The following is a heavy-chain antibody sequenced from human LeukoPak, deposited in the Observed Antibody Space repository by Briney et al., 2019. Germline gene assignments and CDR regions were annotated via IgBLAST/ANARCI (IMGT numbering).Heavy chain of an antibody. Sequence: SETLSLTCTVSGGSISSYYWSWIRQPPGKGLEWIGYIYYSGSTTYNPSLKSRVTISVDTSKDQFSLKLSSVTAADTAVYYCARGFRDYDILTGYHNYGMDVWGKGPRSPSPQ. J-gene: IGHJ6*01. D-gene: IGHD3-9*01. V-gene: IGHV4-59*08. CDR3: ARGFRDYDILTGYHNYGMDV. CDR2: IYYSGST. CDR1: GGSISSYY.